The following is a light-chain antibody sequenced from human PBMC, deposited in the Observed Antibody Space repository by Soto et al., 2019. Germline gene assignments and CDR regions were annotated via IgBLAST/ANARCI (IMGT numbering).Light chain of an antibody. V-gene: IGLV7-46*01. CDR1: TGAVTSGHY. CDR3: LISYRGTRAV. J-gene: IGLJ7*01. Sequence: QAVVTQEPSLTVSPGGTVTLTCASSTGAVTSGHYPYWFQQKPGQAPRTLIYDTSNKKSWTPARFSGSLLGGKATLTLSGAQPEDEADYYCLISYRGTRAVFGGGTQQTVL. CDR2: DTS.